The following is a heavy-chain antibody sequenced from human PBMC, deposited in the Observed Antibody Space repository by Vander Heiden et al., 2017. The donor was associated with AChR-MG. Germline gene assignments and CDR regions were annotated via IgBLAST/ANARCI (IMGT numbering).Heavy chain of an antibody. Sequence: EVQLVESGGGLVQPGGSLRLSCAASGFTFSSYWMHWVRQAPGKGLVWVSRINSDGSSTSYADSVKGRFTISRDNAKNTLYLQMNSLRAEDTAVYYCARAYDFWSGYYPFDYWGQGTLVTVSS. V-gene: IGHV3-74*01. D-gene: IGHD3-3*01. J-gene: IGHJ4*02. CDR3: ARAYDFWSGYYPFDY. CDR1: GFTFSSYW. CDR2: INSDGSST.